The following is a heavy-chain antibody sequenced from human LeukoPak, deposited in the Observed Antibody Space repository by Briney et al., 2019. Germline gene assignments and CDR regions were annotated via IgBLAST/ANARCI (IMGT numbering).Heavy chain of an antibody. CDR2: ISGSGGST. CDR3: AKNGKKVGATIDYFDY. Sequence: GGSLRLSCAASEFTFNNYAMSWVRQAPGKGLEWVSAISGSGGSTYYADSVKGRFTISRDNSKNTLYLQMNSLRAEDTAVYYCAKNGKKVGATIDYFDYWGQGTLVTVSS. CDR1: EFTFNNYA. V-gene: IGHV3-23*01. J-gene: IGHJ4*02. D-gene: IGHD1-26*01.